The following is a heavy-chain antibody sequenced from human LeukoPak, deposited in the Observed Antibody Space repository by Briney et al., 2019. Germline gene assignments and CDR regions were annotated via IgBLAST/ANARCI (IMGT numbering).Heavy chain of an antibody. J-gene: IGHJ4*02. CDR1: GYTFTVYY. D-gene: IGHD3-9*01. CDR3: ARGGIYDILPGDTVGDY. Sequence: ASVKVSFKASGYTFTVYYIHWVRQAPGQGLEWMGWINPNSGGTNYSQKFQGRVTMTRDKTISTAYMELSRLRSDDTAVYYCARGGIYDILPGDTVGDYWGQGTLVTVSS. CDR2: INPNSGGT. V-gene: IGHV1-2*02.